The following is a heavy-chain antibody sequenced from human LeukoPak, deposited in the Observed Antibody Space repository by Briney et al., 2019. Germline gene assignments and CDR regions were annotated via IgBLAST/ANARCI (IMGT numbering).Heavy chain of an antibody. CDR3: VRVNWLYFDY. D-gene: IGHD1-20*01. Sequence: SETLSLTCPVSGDSISSYYWSWIRQPPGKGLEWIGYIYYSGSTNYNPSLKSRVTISVDTSKNQFSLRLSSVTPADTAVYYCVRVNWLYFDYWGQGTLVTVSS. J-gene: IGHJ4*02. CDR2: IYYSGST. V-gene: IGHV4-59*01. CDR1: GDSISSYY.